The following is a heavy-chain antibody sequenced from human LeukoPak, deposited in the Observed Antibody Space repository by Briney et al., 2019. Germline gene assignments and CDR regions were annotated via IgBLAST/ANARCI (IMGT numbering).Heavy chain of an antibody. Sequence: APVKVSCKASGYTFTSYDINWVRQATGQGLEWMGWMNPNSGNTSYAQKFQGRVTMTRNTSISTAYMELSSLRSEDTAVYYCARARRYSSSSDYYYYMDVWGKGTTVTVSS. CDR3: ARARRYSSSSDYYYYMDV. CDR1: GYTFTSYD. J-gene: IGHJ6*03. D-gene: IGHD6-6*01. V-gene: IGHV1-8*01. CDR2: MNPNSGNT.